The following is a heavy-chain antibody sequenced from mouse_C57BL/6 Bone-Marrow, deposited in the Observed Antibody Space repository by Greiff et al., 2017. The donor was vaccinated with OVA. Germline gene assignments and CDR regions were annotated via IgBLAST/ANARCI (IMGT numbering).Heavy chain of an antibody. D-gene: IGHD1-3*01. V-gene: IGHV5-12*01. CDR2: ISNGGGST. CDR3: ARLKDYFDY. J-gene: IGHJ2*01. Sequence: EVKLVESGGGLVQPGGSLKLSCAASGFTFSDYYMYWVRQTPEKRLEWVAYISNGGGSTYYPDTVKGRFTISRDNAKNTLYLQMSRLKSEDTAMYYCARLKDYFDYWGQGTTLTVSS. CDR1: GFTFSDYY.